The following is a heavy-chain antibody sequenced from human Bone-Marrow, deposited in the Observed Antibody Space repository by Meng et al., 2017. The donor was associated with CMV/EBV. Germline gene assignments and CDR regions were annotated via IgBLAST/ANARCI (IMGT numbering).Heavy chain of an antibody. CDR2: IIPILGIA. CDR1: GGTFSSYA. V-gene: IGHV1-69*10. J-gene: IGHJ3*02. Sequence: SVKVSCKASGGTFSSYAISWVRQAPGQGLEWMGGIIPILGIANYAQKFQGRVTITADKSTSTAYMELSSLRSEDTAVYYCARAGAGGYAFDIWGQGTNVTVSS. CDR3: ARAGAGGYAFDI. D-gene: IGHD1-26*01.